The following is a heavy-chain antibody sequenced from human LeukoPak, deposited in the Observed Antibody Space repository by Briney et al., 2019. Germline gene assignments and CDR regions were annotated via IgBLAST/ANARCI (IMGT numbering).Heavy chain of an antibody. CDR3: ARGGSSWNHRGDYYYYMDV. CDR2: ISGNSAYI. CDR1: GFTFSRYS. V-gene: IGHV3-21*01. D-gene: IGHD6-13*01. J-gene: IGHJ6*03. Sequence: GGSLRLSCAASGFTFSRYSMNWVRQAPGKGLEWVSFISGNSAYIYYADSVKGRFTISRDNAKNSLYLQMNSLRAEDTAVYYCARGGSSWNHRGDYYYYMDVWGKGTTVTISS.